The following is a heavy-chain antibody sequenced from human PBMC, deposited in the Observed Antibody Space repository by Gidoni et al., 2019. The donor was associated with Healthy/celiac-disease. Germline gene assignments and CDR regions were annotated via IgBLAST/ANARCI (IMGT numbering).Heavy chain of an antibody. D-gene: IGHD5-12*01. Sequence: EVQLVESGGVVVQPGGSLRLSCAASGFTFDDYAMHWVRQAPGKGLEWVSLISWDGGSTYYADSVKGRFTISRDNSKNSLYLQMNSLRAEDTALYYCAKDISGGYHIDYWGQGTLVTVSS. J-gene: IGHJ4*02. CDR2: ISWDGGST. CDR1: GFTFDDYA. V-gene: IGHV3-43D*03. CDR3: AKDISGGYHIDY.